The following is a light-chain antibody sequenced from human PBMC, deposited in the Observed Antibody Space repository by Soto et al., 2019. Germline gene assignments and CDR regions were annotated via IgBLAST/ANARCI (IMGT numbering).Light chain of an antibody. V-gene: IGKV3-20*01. CDR2: GAS. J-gene: IGKJ1*01. CDR3: QQYGNSPWT. CDR1: QSVSSNY. Sequence: IVLTQSPDTLSVSPGERATLSCRASQSVSSNYLAWYQQKPGQAPRLLIYGASSRATGIPDRFSGSGSGTDFTLTISRLEPEDFAVYYCQQYGNSPWTFGQGTKVDIK.